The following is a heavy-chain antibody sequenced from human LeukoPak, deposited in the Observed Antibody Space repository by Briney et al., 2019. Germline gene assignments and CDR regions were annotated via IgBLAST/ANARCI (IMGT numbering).Heavy chain of an antibody. CDR3: AKDSPVATW. J-gene: IGHJ4*02. D-gene: IGHD1-26*01. Sequence: PGGSLRLSCAASGFTFSSPAMSWVRQAPGKGLEWVSSITPSGDGTYYAASVKGRFTIYRDNSTNTLYLQMDSLRADDTAKYYCAKDSPVATWWGQGTLVTVSS. CDR2: ITPSGDGT. V-gene: IGHV3-23*01. CDR1: GFTFSSPA.